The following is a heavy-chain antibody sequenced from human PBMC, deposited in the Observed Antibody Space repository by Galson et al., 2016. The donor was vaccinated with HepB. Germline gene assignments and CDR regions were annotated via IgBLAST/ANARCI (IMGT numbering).Heavy chain of an antibody. CDR2: IYDSGSA. CDR3: ARASPPLQYSFDY. Sequence: TLSLTCTVSVGSVTSGHHYWSWIRQHPGRGLEWIGFIYDSGSAYYIPSLKSRLTMSIDTSENQFSLKLSSVTAADTAVYYCARASPPLQYSFDYWGPGILVTVSS. D-gene: IGHD5-24*01. V-gene: IGHV4-31*03. CDR1: VGSVTSGHHY. J-gene: IGHJ4*02.